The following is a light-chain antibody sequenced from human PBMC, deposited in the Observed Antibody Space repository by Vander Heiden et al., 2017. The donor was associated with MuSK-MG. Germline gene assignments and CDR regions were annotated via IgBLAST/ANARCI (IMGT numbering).Light chain of an antibody. J-gene: IGKJ4*01. CDR2: GTS. CDR3: QQYHNLPPT. Sequence: DIQMTQSPSSLSAAVGDRVTITCQASQAILKNANWSQQKPGKAPKLLLFGTSILETGVPSRFSRSGSGTLFTFTISRLQPEDFATYFCQQYHNLPPTFGGGTKVDI. CDR1: QAILKN. V-gene: IGKV1-33*01.